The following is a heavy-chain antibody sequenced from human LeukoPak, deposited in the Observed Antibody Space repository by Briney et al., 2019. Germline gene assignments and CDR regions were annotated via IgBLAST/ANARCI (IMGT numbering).Heavy chain of an antibody. D-gene: IGHD3-22*01. Sequence: GASVKVSCKASGGTFSSYAISWVRQAPGQGLEWMGGIIPIFGTANYAQKFQGRVTITADKSTSTAYMELSSLRSEDTAVYYCARRYYYDSSGYYRNWGQGTLVTVSS. CDR2: IIPIFGTA. CDR3: ARRYYYDSSGYYRN. J-gene: IGHJ4*02. CDR1: GGTFSSYA. V-gene: IGHV1-69*06.